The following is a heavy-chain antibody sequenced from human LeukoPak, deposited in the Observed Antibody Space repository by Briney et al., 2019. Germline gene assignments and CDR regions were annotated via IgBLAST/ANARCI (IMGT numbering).Heavy chain of an antibody. CDR3: ARVVRDMTGYFDY. CDR1: GGSISSSSYY. Sequence: SETLSLTCTVSGGSISSSSYYWGWIRQPPGKGLEWIGSIYYSGSTYYNPSLKSRVTISVDTSKKQFSLKMRSVTAADTGVYYCARVVRDMTGYFDYWGQGTLVTVSS. J-gene: IGHJ4*02. V-gene: IGHV4-39*07. CDR2: IYYSGST.